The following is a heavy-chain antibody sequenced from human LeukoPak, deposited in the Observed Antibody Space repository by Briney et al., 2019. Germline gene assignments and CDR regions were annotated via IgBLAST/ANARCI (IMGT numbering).Heavy chain of an antibody. Sequence: SETLSLTCDVSGGSISNYLWRWVRQPPGRGLEWIAEIHHSGSTNYNPSLKSRVTISVDTSKNQFSLKLSSVTAADTAVYYCTRPYYYYMDVWGNGTTVTVSS. V-gene: IGHV4-4*02. CDR3: TRPYYYYMDV. CDR1: GGSISNYL. J-gene: IGHJ6*03. CDR2: IHHSGST.